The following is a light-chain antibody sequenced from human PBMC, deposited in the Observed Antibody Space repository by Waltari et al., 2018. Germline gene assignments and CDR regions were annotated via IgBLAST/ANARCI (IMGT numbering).Light chain of an antibody. CDR3: QQYNSHLLT. CDR2: EAT. J-gene: IGKJ4*01. CDR1: QSISSW. V-gene: IGKV1-5*03. Sequence: DIQMTQSPSTLSASVGDRVTITCRASQSISSWLAWFQKKPGKAPKLLIYEATTLESGVPSRFSRSGSGTEFPLTITSLQPDDFATYYCQQYNSHLLTFGGGTKVEIK.